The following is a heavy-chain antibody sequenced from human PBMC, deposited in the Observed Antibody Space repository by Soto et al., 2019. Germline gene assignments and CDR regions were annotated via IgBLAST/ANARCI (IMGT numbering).Heavy chain of an antibody. J-gene: IGHJ4*02. V-gene: IGHV1-3*05. CDR2: INAGNGNR. CDR3: AGSSGYYLIDDY. Sequence: QVQLVQSGAEEKKPGASVKVSCKASGYTFTSYAMHWVRQAPGQRLEWMGWINAGNGNRKYSQKFQGRVTITRDTTATTAYMELSSLRSEDTAVYYWAGSSGYYLIDDYWGQGTLVTVSS. CDR1: GYTFTSYA. D-gene: IGHD3-22*01.